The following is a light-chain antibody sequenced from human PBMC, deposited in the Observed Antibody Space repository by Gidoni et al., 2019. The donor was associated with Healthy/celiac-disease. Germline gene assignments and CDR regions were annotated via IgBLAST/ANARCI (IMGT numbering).Light chain of an antibody. J-gene: IGLJ2*01. Sequence: SYVLTQPPSVSVPPGQTASITCSGDKLGDKYACWYQQKPGQSPVLVIYQDSKRPSGIPERFSGSNSGNTATLTISGTQAMDEADYYCQAWDSSTVVFGGGTKLTVL. CDR3: QAWDSSTVV. CDR2: QDS. V-gene: IGLV3-1*01. CDR1: KLGDKY.